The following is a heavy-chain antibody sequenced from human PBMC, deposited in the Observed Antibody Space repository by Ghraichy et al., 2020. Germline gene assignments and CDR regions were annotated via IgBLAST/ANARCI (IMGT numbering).Heavy chain of an antibody. D-gene: IGHD3-22*01. J-gene: IGHJ3*02. CDR3: ARSNNYYDSSGFRDAFDI. CDR2: ISYDGSNK. CDR1: GFTFSSYA. V-gene: IGHV3-30*04. Sequence: GGSLRLSCAASGFTFSSYAMHWVRQAPGKGLEWVAVISYDGSNKYYADSVKGRFTISRDNSKNTLYLQMNSLRAEDTAVYYCARSNNYYDSSGFRDAFDIWGQGTMVTVSS.